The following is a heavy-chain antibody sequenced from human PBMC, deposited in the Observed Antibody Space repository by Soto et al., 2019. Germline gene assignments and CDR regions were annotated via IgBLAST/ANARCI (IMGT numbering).Heavy chain of an antibody. Sequence: QVQLVQSGAEVKKPGASVKVSCEASGYTFTSYDINWVRQATGQGLEWMGWMNPYSGNTGYAQKFQGRVTMTRATSISTAYMDLSSLRSQDTAVYYCATRDTRTGAFDIWCQGTMVTVSS. CDR2: MNPYSGNT. CDR1: GYTFTSYD. V-gene: IGHV1-8*01. D-gene: IGHD5-18*01. J-gene: IGHJ3*02. CDR3: ATRDTRTGAFDI.